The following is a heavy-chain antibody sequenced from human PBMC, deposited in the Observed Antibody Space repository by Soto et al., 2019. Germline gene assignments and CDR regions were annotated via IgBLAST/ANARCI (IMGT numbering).Heavy chain of an antibody. CDR3: ARGPPTVTTTRDFYYYYMDV. D-gene: IGHD4-17*01. Sequence: EVQLVESGGGLVQPGGSLRLSCAASGFTFSSYWMSWVRQAPGKGLEWVANIKQDGSEKYYVDSVKGRFTISRDNAKNSLYLQMNSLRAEDTAVYYCARGPPTVTTTRDFYYYYMDVWGKGTTVTVSS. J-gene: IGHJ6*03. CDR2: IKQDGSEK. CDR1: GFTFSSYW. V-gene: IGHV3-7*01.